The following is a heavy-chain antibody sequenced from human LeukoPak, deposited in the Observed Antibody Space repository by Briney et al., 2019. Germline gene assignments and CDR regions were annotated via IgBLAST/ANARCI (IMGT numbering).Heavy chain of an antibody. J-gene: IGHJ5*02. CDR1: GFTFSTYW. Sequence: GGSLRLSCAASGFTFSTYWMHWVRQAPGKGRFWVSRVSADGSSTTYADSVKGRFTISRDNAKNTLYLQMNSLRAEDTAIYYCARGPISSNPGTWGQGTLVTVSS. V-gene: IGHV3-74*01. CDR3: ARGPISSNPGT. D-gene: IGHD2-2*01. CDR2: VSADGSST.